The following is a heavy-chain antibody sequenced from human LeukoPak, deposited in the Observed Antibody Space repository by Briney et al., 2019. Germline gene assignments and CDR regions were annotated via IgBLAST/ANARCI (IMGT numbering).Heavy chain of an antibody. Sequence: GGSLRLSCAASGFTFDDYAMHWVRQAPGKGLEWVSGISWNSGSIGYADSVKGRFTISRDNAKNSLYLQMNSLRAEDTAVYYCARGDHYGDYFDYWGQGTLVTVSS. CDR3: ARGDHYGDYFDY. D-gene: IGHD4-17*01. V-gene: IGHV3-9*01. CDR1: GFTFDDYA. J-gene: IGHJ4*02. CDR2: ISWNSGSI.